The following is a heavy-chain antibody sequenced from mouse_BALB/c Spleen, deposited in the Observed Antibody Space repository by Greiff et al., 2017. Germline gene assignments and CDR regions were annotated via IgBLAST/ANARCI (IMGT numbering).Heavy chain of an antibody. CDR1: GFNIKDTY. Sequence: VQLQQSGAELVKPGASVKLSCTASGFNIKDTYMHWVKQRPEQGLEWIGRIDPANGNTKYDPKFQGKATITADTSSNTAYLQLSSLTSEDTAVYYCARNPSVYYGSSYLYYYAMDYWGQGTSVTVSS. V-gene: IGHV14-3*02. CDR2: IDPANGNT. CDR3: ARNPSVYYGSSYLYYYAMDY. D-gene: IGHD1-1*01. J-gene: IGHJ4*01.